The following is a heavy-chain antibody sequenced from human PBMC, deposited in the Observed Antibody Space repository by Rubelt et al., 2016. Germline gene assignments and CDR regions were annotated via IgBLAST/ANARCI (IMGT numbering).Heavy chain of an antibody. CDR1: GYTFTGYY. D-gene: IGHD5-12*01. CDR3: ARGNSGYDYGLDY. CDR2: INPNSGGT. Sequence: QVQLVQSGAEVKKPGASVKVSCKASGYTFTGYYMHWVRQAPGQGLEWMGWINPNSGGTNYAQKLQGRGTMTRDTSVSTAYMELSRLTSDDTAVYYCARGNSGYDYGLDYWGQGTLVTVSS. J-gene: IGHJ4*02. V-gene: IGHV1-2*02.